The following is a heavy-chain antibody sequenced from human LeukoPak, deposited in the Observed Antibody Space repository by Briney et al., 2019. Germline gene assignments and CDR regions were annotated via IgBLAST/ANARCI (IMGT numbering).Heavy chain of an antibody. CDR3: ARDPGTVTTLYDY. D-gene: IGHD4-17*01. J-gene: IGHJ4*02. CDR1: GFTFSRYG. V-gene: IGHV3-33*02. Sequence: PGRSLRLSCAASGFTFSRYGMHWLRQAAGKGLEWVALIWHDGSKKSYADSAKGRFTISRDDSKNTLFLQMNSLRAEDTALYYCARDPGTVTTLYDYWGQGTLVTVSS. CDR2: IWHDGSKK.